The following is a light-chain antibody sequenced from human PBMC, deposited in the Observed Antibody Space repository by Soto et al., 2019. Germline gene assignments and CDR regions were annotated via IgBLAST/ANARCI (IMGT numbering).Light chain of an antibody. CDR2: SVS. J-gene: IGLJ1*01. Sequence: QSVLTQPASVSGSPGQSITSSCSGTSSDIGAYDHVAWFQQFPGKTPKLVIYSVSNRPSGVSYRSSGSKSGNTASLTISGLQADDEADYYCISYTVSRSYVFGPGTKVTVL. CDR3: ISYTVSRSYV. V-gene: IGLV2-14*01. CDR1: SSDIGAYDH.